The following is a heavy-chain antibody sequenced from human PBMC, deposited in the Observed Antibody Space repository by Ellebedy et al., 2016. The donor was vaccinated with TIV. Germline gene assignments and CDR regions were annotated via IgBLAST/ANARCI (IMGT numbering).Heavy chain of an antibody. D-gene: IGHD3-22*01. CDR2: SISEADGGAT. CDR1: GFTFRNAW. V-gene: IGHV3-15*01. CDR3: ARTNRITMIVVVTDWFDP. J-gene: IGHJ5*02. Sequence: GESLKISXAASGFTFRNAWMNWVRQAPGKGLEWVGRSISEADGGATRYAPPVKGRFTISRDDSKNTLYLQMNSLRAEDTAVYYCARTNRITMIVVVTDWFDPWGQGTLVTVSS.